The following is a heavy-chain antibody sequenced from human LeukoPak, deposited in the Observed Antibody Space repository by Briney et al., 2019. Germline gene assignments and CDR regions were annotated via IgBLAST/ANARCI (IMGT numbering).Heavy chain of an antibody. V-gene: IGHV4-59*01. CDR1: GGSISSYY. J-gene: IGHJ4*02. Sequence: SETLSLTCTVSGGSISSYYWSWIRQPPGKGLEWIGYIYYSGSTNYNPSLKSRVTISVDTSKNQFSLKLSSVTAADTAVYYCARGDQLIVPYYFDCWGQGTLVTVSS. D-gene: IGHD2-2*01. CDR2: IYYSGST. CDR3: ARGDQLIVPYYFDC.